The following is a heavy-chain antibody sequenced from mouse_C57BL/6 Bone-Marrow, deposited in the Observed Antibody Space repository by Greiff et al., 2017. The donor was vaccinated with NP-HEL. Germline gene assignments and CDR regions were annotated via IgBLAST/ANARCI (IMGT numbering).Heavy chain of an antibody. CDR3: ARGITTVVESPSWFAY. Sequence: QVQLQQPGTELVKPGASVKLSCKASGYTFTSYWMHWVKQRPGHGLEWIGNINPSNGGTNYNEKFKSKATLTVDKSSSTAYMQLSSLTSEDSAVYYCARGITTVVESPSWFAYWGQGTLVTVSA. D-gene: IGHD1-1*01. J-gene: IGHJ3*01. CDR2: INPSNGGT. CDR1: GYTFTSYW. V-gene: IGHV1-53*01.